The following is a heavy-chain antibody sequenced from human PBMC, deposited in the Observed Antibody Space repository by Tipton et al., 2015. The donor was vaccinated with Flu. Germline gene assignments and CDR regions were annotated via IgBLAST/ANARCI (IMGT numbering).Heavy chain of an antibody. Sequence: QLVQSGAEVKKPGASVKVSCKASGYILRNYGISWVRQAPGQGLEWMGWINGYNGNTNYAQRVQGRVTLTTDTSTNTAFMELRSLRSDDTAVYYYARGLLAAIGREDYYGMDVWGQGTTVTVS. J-gene: IGHJ6*02. V-gene: IGHV1-18*01. D-gene: IGHD6-13*01. CDR1: GYILRNYG. CDR3: ARGLLAAIGREDYYGMDV. CDR2: INGYNGNT.